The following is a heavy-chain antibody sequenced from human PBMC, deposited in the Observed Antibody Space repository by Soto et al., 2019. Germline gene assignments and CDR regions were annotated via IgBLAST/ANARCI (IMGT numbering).Heavy chain of an antibody. J-gene: IGHJ6*02. CDR1: GFTVSSDS. CDR2: IYSDNNT. V-gene: IGHV3-53*01. Sequence: GGSLRLSCAASGFTVSSDSMTWVRQAPGRGLEWISIIYSDNNTDYADSVKGRFSISRDTSKNILYLQMNSLRAEDTAEYYCARHYSAMGVWGQGTTVTVSS. CDR3: ARHYSAMGV.